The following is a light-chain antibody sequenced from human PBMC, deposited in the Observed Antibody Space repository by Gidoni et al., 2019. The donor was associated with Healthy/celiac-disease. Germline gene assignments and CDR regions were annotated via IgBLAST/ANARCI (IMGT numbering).Light chain of an antibody. V-gene: IGLV2-14*01. CDR3: SSYTSSSTWV. CDR2: EVS. J-gene: IGLJ3*02. CDR1: RSDVGGYNY. Sequence: QSALTPPASVSGSPGQSITISCTGTRSDVGGYNYVSWYPPHPGKAPKLMIYEVSNRPSGVSNRFSGSKSGNTASLTISGLQAEDEADYYCSSYTSSSTWVFGGGTKLTVL.